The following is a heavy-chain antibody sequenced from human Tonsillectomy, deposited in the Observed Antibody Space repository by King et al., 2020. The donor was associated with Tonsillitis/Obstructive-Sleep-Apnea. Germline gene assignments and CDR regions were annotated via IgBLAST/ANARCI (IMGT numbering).Heavy chain of an antibody. Sequence: QLVQSGAEVKKPGSSVKVSCKASGGTFNTYAFSWVRQAPGQGLEWMGGIIPIFDTPIYAQKFQGRVTITADRSMNTAFLELLSLRSEDTAVYYCARDASDYYDTRGYKGASDIWGQRTKITVSS. J-gene: IGHJ3*02. CDR1: GGTFNTYA. D-gene: IGHD3-22*01. CDR3: ARDASDYYDTRGYKGASDI. V-gene: IGHV1-69*06. CDR2: IIPIFDTP.